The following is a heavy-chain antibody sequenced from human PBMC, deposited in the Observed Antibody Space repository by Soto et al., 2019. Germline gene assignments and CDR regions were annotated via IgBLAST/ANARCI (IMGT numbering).Heavy chain of an antibody. CDR3: ACIFSGGYGYGFYYYDMDV. Sequence: SETLSFTCALDPGSLSGYYWTWLRQLSGTGLEWIGEINHSGSTNYNPSLKSRVTISVDTSKNQFSLKLSSVTAADTAVYYCACIFSGGYGYGFYYYDMDVWGQGTTVT. CDR2: INHSGST. CDR1: PGSLSGYY. D-gene: IGHD5-18*01. V-gene: IGHV4-34*01. J-gene: IGHJ6*02.